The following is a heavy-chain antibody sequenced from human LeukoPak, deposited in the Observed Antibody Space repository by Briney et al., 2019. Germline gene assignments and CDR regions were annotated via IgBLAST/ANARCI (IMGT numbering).Heavy chain of an antibody. CDR1: GGSISSGDYY. D-gene: IGHD4-23*01. CDR2: IYYSGST. J-gene: IGHJ5*02. Sequence: PSETLSLTCTVSGGSISSGDYYWSWIRQPPGKGLEWVGYIYYSGSTYYNPSLKSRVTISVDTSKNQFSLKLSSVTAADTAVYYCARVDCGGNFEYNWFDPWGQGTLVTVSS. CDR3: ARVDCGGNFEYNWFDP. V-gene: IGHV4-30-4*01.